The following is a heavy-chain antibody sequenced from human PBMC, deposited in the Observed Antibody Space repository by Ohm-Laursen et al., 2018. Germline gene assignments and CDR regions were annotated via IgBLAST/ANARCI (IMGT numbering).Heavy chain of an antibody. J-gene: IGHJ4*02. D-gene: IGHD6-13*01. CDR2: NYHSGST. CDR1: GGSISSGYY. V-gene: IGHV4-38-2*02. CDR3: ARDTEGIAAAGTVDY. Sequence: SQTLSLTCTVSGGSISSGYYWGWIRQPPGKGLEWIGSNYHSGSTYYNPSLKSRVTISVDTSKNHFSLKLSSVTAADTAVYYCARDTEGIAAAGTVDYWGQGTLVTVSS.